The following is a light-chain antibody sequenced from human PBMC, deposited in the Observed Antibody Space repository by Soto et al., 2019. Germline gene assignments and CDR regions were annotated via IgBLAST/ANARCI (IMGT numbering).Light chain of an antibody. V-gene: IGKV3-20*01. J-gene: IGKJ5*01. CDR1: HGVSSGY. CDR3: QQYERSSIT. CDR2: DAS. Sequence: EIVLTQSPGTLSLSPGEMAARSCRASHGVSSGYLAWYQQKAGQAPRLLIYDASSRATGIPDRFSGSGSGTDFTLSISRLEPEDFALYYCQQYERSSITFGQGTRLEIK.